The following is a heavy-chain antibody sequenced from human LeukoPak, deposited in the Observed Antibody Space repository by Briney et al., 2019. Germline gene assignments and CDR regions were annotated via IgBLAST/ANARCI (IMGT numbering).Heavy chain of an antibody. CDR2: ISAYNGNT. D-gene: IGHD3-9*01. CDR3: AKDPRNILTGDYDDFDI. J-gene: IGHJ3*02. V-gene: IGHV1-18*01. Sequence: ASVKVSCKPSGYTFTRYGISWVRQAPGQRLECMGWISAYNGNTNYAQKLQGRVTMTTDTSTSTAYMELRSLRSDDTAVYFCAKDPRNILTGDYDDFDIWGQGTMVIVSS. CDR1: GYTFTRYG.